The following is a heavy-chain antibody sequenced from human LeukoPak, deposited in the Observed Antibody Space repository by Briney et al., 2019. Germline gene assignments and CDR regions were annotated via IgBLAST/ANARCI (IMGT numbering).Heavy chain of an antibody. Sequence: SSETLSLTCAVSGASLSNTDWWSWVRPPPGKGLEWIGEIFDSGNANYNPSLKSRVTMSVDKSKSQFSLNLNSVTAADTAVYYCANISPRDYYYGTGSNSNVTFGNSWSQGTLVIVSS. CDR1: GASLSNTDW. V-gene: IGHV4-4*02. J-gene: IGHJ4*02. CDR2: IFDSGNA. CDR3: ANISPRDYYYGTGSNSNVTFGNS. D-gene: IGHD3-10*01.